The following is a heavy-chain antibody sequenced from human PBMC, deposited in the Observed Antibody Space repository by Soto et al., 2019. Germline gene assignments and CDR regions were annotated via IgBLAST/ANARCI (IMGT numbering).Heavy chain of an antibody. J-gene: IGHJ4*01. D-gene: IGHD5-18*01. V-gene: IGHV1-46*01. CDR3: ASHPQKWIRGGAGY. CDR1: GFIFTNYY. CDR2: IKAGGVDT. Sequence: QVQLVQSGTEVKKPGSSVTVSCKASGFIFTNYYIYWVRQAPGQGLEWGRLIKAGGVDTHYAEKSQGRVTMTKDTSSSTVYLEVRSLRPKDTGVHYCASHPQKWIRGGAGYWGHGTQVKDSS.